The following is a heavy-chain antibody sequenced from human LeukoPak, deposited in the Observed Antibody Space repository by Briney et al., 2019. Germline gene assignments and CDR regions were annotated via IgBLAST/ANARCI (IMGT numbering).Heavy chain of an antibody. CDR3: ARGSAITMVRGVIRRWFDP. CDR1: GGSFSGYY. D-gene: IGHD3-10*01. CDR2: INHSGST. Sequence: SGTLSLTCAVYGGSFSGYYWSWIRQPPGKGLEWIGEINHSGSTNYNPSLKSRVTISVVTSKNQFSLKLSSVTAADTAVYYCARGSAITMVRGVIRRWFDPWGQGTLVTVSS. J-gene: IGHJ5*02. V-gene: IGHV4-34*01.